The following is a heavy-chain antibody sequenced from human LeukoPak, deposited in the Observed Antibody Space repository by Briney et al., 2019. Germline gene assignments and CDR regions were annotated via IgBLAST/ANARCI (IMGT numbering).Heavy chain of an antibody. D-gene: IGHD3-16*01. Sequence: PSDTLSLTXTVSGGSISSYYWSWIRQPAGKGLEYIGRTYTTGSANYNPSLKSRVSLSLDTSKNQFSLKLNSVTAADTAVYYCARSGGSGFQLDHWGQGTLVTVSS. J-gene: IGHJ4*02. V-gene: IGHV4-4*07. CDR1: GGSISSYY. CDR3: ARSGGSGFQLDH. CDR2: TYTTGSA.